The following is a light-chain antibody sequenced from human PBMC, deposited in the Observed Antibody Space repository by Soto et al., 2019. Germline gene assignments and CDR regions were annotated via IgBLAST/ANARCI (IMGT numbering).Light chain of an antibody. CDR3: QQYNNWPPIP. CDR2: GAS. CDR1: ESVASSY. J-gene: IGKJ5*01. V-gene: IGKV3-15*01. Sequence: DIVLTQSPGTLSLSPWERATISCTASESVASSYLAWYQQKPGQAPSLLIYGASTRATGIPARFSGSGSGTEFTLTIISLQSEDFAVYYCQQYNNWPPIPFGQGTRLEIK.